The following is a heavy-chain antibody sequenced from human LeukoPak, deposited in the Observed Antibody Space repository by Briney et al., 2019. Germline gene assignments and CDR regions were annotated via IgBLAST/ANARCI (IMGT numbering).Heavy chain of an antibody. CDR1: GYTLTELS. CDR3: GTMRGNPGAFDI. V-gene: IGHV1-24*01. Sequence: ASVKVSCKVSGYTLTELSMHWVRQAPGKGLEWMGGFDPEDGETIYAQKFQGRVTMTEDTSTDTAYMELSSLRSKDTAVYYCGTMRGNPGAFDIWGQGTMVTVSS. J-gene: IGHJ3*02. CDR2: FDPEDGET. D-gene: IGHD3-22*01.